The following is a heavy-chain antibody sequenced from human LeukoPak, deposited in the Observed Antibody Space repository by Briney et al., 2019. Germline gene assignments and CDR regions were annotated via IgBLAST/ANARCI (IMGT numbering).Heavy chain of an antibody. J-gene: IGHJ4*02. Sequence: GGSLRLSCTASGFTFGDYAMSWVRQAPGKGLEWVGFIRSKAYGGTTEYAASVKGRFTISRDDSKSIAYLQMNGLKTEDTAVYYCTLTGDYYDSSGFDYWGQGTLVTVSS. CDR1: GFTFGDYA. CDR3: TLTGDYYDSSGFDY. CDR2: IRSKAYGGTT. D-gene: IGHD3-22*01. V-gene: IGHV3-49*04.